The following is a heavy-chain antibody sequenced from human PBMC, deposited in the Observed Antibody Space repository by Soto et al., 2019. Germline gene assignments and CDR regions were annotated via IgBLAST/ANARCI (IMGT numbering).Heavy chain of an antibody. CDR2: IFSGGST. J-gene: IGHJ4*02. D-gene: IGHD3-3*01. CDR3: AKMECGKSGFDY. Sequence: EVQLVESGGGLIQPGGSLRLSCAASGFTVSSNYMSWVRQAPGKGLEWVAVIFSGGSTHYADSVKGRFTIYRDNSKNTLYLQMNSLRAEDTAVYYCAKMECGKSGFDYWGQGTLVTVSS. V-gene: IGHV3-53*01. CDR1: GFTVSSNY.